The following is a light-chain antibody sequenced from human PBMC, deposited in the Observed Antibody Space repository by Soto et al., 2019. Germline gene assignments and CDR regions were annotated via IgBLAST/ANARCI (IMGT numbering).Light chain of an antibody. Sequence: QSVLTQPASVSGSPGQSIAISCIGVRTDGDGHDYVSWYQQHPGQAPQLIIYDVYNRPSGVSDRFSGSKSGNTAPLVISGLQAEDEADYFCTSYTASSPFYVFGAGTKVTVL. J-gene: IGLJ1*01. CDR2: DVY. V-gene: IGLV2-14*03. CDR3: TSYTASSPFYV. CDR1: RTDGDGHDY.